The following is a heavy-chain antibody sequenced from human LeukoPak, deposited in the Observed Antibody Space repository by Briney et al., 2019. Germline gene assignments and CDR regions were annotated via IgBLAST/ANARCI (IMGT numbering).Heavy chain of an antibody. J-gene: IGHJ6*03. CDR3: ARDLGDTAMVPFWKYYYYMDV. V-gene: IGHV1-8*02. Sequence: ASVKVSCKASGYTFTSNNINWVRQAPGQGLEWMGWMNPKSGNSDYAQKFQGRLTMTRDTSTNTAYMELSGLRSEDTAVYYCARDLGDTAMVPFWKYYYYMDVWGKGTTVTVSS. CDR1: GYTFTSNN. D-gene: IGHD5-18*01. CDR2: MNPKSGNS.